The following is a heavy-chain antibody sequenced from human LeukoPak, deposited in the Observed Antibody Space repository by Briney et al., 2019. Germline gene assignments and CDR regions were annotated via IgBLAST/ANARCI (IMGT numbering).Heavy chain of an antibody. CDR3: ARDRAAAGVPPRRRFDP. D-gene: IGHD6-13*01. CDR1: GFTFSSYS. Sequence: GGSLRLSCAASGFTFSSYSMNWVRQAPGKGLEWVSSISSSSSYIYYADSVKGRFTISRDNAKNSLYLQMNSLRAEDTAVYYCARDRAAAGVPPRRRFDPWSQGTLVTVSS. V-gene: IGHV3-21*01. J-gene: IGHJ5*02. CDR2: ISSSSSYI.